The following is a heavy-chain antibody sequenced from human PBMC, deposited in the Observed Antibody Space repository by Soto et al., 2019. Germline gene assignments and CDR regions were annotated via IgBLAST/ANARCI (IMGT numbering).Heavy chain of an antibody. Sequence: QVQLVQSGAEVKKPGSSVKVSCKASGGTFSSYAISWVRQAPGQGLEWMGGIIPIFGTANYAQKFQGRVTITADESTSTAYMELSSLRSEDTAVYYCARVWYGGNPAIYAFDIWGQGTMVTVSS. CDR2: IIPIFGTA. J-gene: IGHJ3*02. CDR3: ARVWYGGNPAIYAFDI. CDR1: GGTFSSYA. D-gene: IGHD2-15*01. V-gene: IGHV1-69*01.